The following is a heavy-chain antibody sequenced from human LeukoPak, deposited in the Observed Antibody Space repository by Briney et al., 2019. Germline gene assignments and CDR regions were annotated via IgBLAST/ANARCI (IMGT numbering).Heavy chain of an antibody. CDR2: ISGSGGST. CDR3: ASAPLVDTAMVKEYYYYYYGMDV. D-gene: IGHD5-18*01. J-gene: IGHJ6*02. CDR1: GFTFSSYA. V-gene: IGHV3-23*01. Sequence: GGSLRLSCAASGFTFSSYAMSWVRQAPGKGLEWVSAISGSGGSTYYADSVKGRFTISRDNSKNTLYLQMSSLRAEDTAVYYCASAPLVDTAMVKEYYYYYYGMDVWGQGTTVTVSS.